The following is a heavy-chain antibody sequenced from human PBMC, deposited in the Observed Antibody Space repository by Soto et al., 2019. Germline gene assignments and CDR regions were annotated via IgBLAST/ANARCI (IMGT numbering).Heavy chain of an antibody. CDR3: ATSRTHDY. Sequence: PGGSLRLSCAASGFTFSNYWMHWVRQAPGKGLVWVSRINSDGTDTTYADSVKGRFTISRDNAKNSLYLQMNSLRVEDSAVYYCATSRTHDYWGRGALVTVSS. CDR1: GFTFSNYW. D-gene: IGHD4-17*01. V-gene: IGHV3-74*01. J-gene: IGHJ4*02. CDR2: INSDGTDT.